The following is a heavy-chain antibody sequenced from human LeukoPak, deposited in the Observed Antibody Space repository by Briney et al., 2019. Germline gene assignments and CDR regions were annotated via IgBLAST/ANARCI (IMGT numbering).Heavy chain of an antibody. V-gene: IGHV3-30*04. D-gene: IGHD5-12*01. J-gene: IGHJ4*01. CDR2: ISYDGSNK. CDR3: ARDRIQEWLPPGRCDY. Sequence: PGRSLRLSCAASGFTLSSYAMHWVRQAPGKGLEWVAVISYDGSNKYYADSVKGRFTISRDNSKNTLYLQMNSLRAEDTAVYYCARDRIQEWLPPGRCDYWGHGTLVTVSS. CDR1: GFTLSSYA.